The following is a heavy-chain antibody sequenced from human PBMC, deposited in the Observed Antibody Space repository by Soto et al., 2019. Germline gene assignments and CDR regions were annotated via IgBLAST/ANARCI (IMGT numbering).Heavy chain of an antibody. CDR2: INAGNGNT. CDR3: ARPTFFYSSGWFFDY. V-gene: IGHV1-3*01. J-gene: IGHJ4*02. CDR1: GYTFTSYA. Sequence: ASVKVSCKACGYTFTSYAMHWVRQAPGQRLEWMGWINAGNGNTKYSQKFQGRVTITRDTSASTAYMELSSLRSEDTAVYYCARPTFFYSSGWFFDYWGQGTLVTVSS. D-gene: IGHD6-19*01.